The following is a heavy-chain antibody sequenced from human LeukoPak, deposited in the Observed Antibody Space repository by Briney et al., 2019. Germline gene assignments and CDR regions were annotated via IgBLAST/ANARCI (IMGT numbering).Heavy chain of an antibody. CDR1: GGSISSYY. D-gene: IGHD2-8*02. CDR2: IYTSGST. V-gene: IGHV4-4*07. J-gene: IGHJ6*03. CDR3: ARASKLVGVNYYYYMDV. Sequence: SETLSLTCTVSGGSISSYYWSWIRQPAGKGLEWIGRIYTSGSTNYNPSLKSRVTMSVDTSKNQFSLKLSSVTAADTAVYYCARASKLVGVNYYYYMDVWGKGTTVTISS.